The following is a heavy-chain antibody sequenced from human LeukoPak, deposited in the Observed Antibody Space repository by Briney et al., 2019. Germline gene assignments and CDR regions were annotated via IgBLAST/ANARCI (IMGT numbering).Heavy chain of an antibody. J-gene: IGHJ4*02. CDR2: IYYSGST. Sequence: SETLSLTCTVSGGSISSSSYYWGWIRQPPGKGLEWIGSIYYSGSTYYNPSLKSRVTISVDTSKNQFSLKLSSVTAADTAVYYCARGAFIVGAPIGHFDYWGQGTLVTVSS. CDR1: GGSISSSSYY. D-gene: IGHD1-26*01. V-gene: IGHV4-39*07. CDR3: ARGAFIVGAPIGHFDY.